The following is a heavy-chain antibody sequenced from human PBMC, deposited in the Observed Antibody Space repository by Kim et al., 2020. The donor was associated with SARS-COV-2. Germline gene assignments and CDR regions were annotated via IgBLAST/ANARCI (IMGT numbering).Heavy chain of an antibody. J-gene: IGHJ6*02. D-gene: IGHD3-10*01. Sequence: GGSLRLSCAASGFTFSDYYMSWIRQAPGKGLEWVSYISSSGSTIYYADSVKGRFAISRDNAKNSLYLQMNSLRAEDTAVYYCARCGLLLWFGELLSSYYYYGMDVWGQGTTVTVSS. CDR2: ISSSGSTI. CDR1: GFTFSDYY. V-gene: IGHV3-11*01. CDR3: ARCGLLLWFGELLSSYYYYGMDV.